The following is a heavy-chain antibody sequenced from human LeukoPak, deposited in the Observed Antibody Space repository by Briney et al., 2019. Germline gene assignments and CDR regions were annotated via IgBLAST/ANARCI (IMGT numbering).Heavy chain of an antibody. V-gene: IGHV1-18*04. D-gene: IGHD6-13*01. J-gene: IGHJ4*02. Sequence: ASVKVSCKASGYTFTGHYMHWVRQAPGQGLEWMGWISTYSGNTNYAQKLQGRVTMTTDTSTTTAYMELRSLRSDDTAVYYCARDPLYSSNWYVVPDYWGQGTLVTVSS. CDR1: GYTFTGHY. CDR3: ARDPLYSSNWYVVPDY. CDR2: ISTYSGNT.